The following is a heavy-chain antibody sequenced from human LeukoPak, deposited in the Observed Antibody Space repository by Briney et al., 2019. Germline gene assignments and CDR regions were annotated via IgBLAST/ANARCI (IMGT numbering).Heavy chain of an antibody. CDR1: GGSISSSNW. D-gene: IGHD1-1*01. CDR2: ISHSGNT. Sequence: PSETLSLTCAVSGGSISSSNWWSWVRPPPGKGLEWIGEISHSGNTNYNPSLESRVTISVDKSKNQFSLKLSSVTAADTAVYFCARVTATTPFDYWGQGALVTVSS. CDR3: ARVTATTPFDY. V-gene: IGHV4-4*02. J-gene: IGHJ4*02.